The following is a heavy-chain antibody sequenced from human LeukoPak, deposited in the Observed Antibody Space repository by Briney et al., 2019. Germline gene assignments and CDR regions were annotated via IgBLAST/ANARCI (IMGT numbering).Heavy chain of an antibody. V-gene: IGHV3-30-3*01. CDR1: GFTFSSYA. J-gene: IGHJ3*02. CDR3: ARPGWYDFWSGYNSGAFDI. D-gene: IGHD3-3*01. Sequence: PGRSLRLSCAASGFTFSSYAMHWVRQAPGKGLEWVAVISYDGSNKYYADSVKGRFTISRDNSKNTLYLQMNSLRAEDTAVYYCARPGWYDFWSGYNSGAFDIWGQGTMVTVSS. CDR2: ISYDGSNK.